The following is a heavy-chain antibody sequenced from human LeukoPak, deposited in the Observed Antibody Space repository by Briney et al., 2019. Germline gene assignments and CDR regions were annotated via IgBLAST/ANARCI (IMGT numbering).Heavy chain of an antibody. CDR3: VRGGIHLWWNFDY. CDR2: ISYDGTNK. V-gene: IGHV3-30*14. J-gene: IGHJ4*02. CDR1: GFTFGSFA. Sequence: PGGSLRLSCAASGFTFGSFALHWGRHAPGKGLGRVAVISYDGTNKFHTDSVKGRFTISRDNSKSTLSLQMNSLRPEDTAVYYCVRGGIHLWWNFDYWGQGTLVTVSS. D-gene: IGHD5-18*01.